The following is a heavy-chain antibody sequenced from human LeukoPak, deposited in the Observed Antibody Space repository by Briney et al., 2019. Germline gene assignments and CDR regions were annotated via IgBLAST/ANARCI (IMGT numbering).Heavy chain of an antibody. J-gene: IGHJ4*02. D-gene: IGHD3-22*01. Sequence: QPGGSLRLSCAAAGFTFSTYGMHWVRQAPGKGLEWVAFIRYDGSNKYYADSVKGRFTISGDNSKNTLYLQMNSLRAEDTAVYYCAKDRSGYPFDYWGQGTLVTVSS. CDR2: IRYDGSNK. V-gene: IGHV3-30*02. CDR3: AKDRSGYPFDY. CDR1: GFTFSTYG.